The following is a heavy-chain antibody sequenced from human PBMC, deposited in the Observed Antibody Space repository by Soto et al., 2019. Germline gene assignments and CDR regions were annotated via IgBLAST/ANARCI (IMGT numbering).Heavy chain of an antibody. J-gene: IGHJ2*01. Sequence: QVQLVQSGAEVKKPGASVKVSCQASGYTFTSYGISWVRQAPGQGLEWMGWISAYNGNTNYAQKLQGRVTMTTDTSTSTAYMELRSLRSDDTAVYYCARVEGYYYGSGSPWYFDLWGRGTLVTVSS. D-gene: IGHD3-10*01. V-gene: IGHV1-18*01. CDR3: ARVEGYYYGSGSPWYFDL. CDR1: GYTFTSYG. CDR2: ISAYNGNT.